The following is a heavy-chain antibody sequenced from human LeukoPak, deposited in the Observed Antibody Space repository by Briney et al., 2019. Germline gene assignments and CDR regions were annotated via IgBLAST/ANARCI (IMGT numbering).Heavy chain of an antibody. D-gene: IGHD6-19*01. V-gene: IGHV1-69*01. Sequence: GSSVKVSCKASGVTLSSYSISWVRPAPGQGLEWMGGIIPIFGTANYAQKFQGRVTITADESTSTAYMELSSLRSEYTAVYFCARAVAGTSPPFDPWGQGTLVTVSS. CDR3: ARAVAGTSPPFDP. J-gene: IGHJ5*02. CDR2: IIPIFGTA. CDR1: GVTLSSYS.